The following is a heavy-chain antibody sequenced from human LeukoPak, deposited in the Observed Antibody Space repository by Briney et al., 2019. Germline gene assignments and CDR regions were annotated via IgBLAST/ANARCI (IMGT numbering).Heavy chain of an antibody. D-gene: IGHD2-8*01. CDR2: ISPDGDTR. J-gene: IGHJ3*01. V-gene: IGHV3-74*01. CDR1: GFTSSSYW. CDR3: ARDLNGAGDF. Sequence: PGGSLRLSCAASGFTSSSYWMHWVRRSPGKGLLWVSNISPDGDTRSHAESVQGRFTISRDNAKNTLYLQMSSLTADDTAVYYCARDLNGAGDFWGQGTMVTVSS.